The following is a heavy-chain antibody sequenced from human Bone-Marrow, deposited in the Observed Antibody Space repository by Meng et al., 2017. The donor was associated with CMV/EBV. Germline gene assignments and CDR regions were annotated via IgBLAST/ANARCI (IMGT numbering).Heavy chain of an antibody. CDR1: GTVSSYA. CDR3: ARTDYYDSSGYYQPFDY. CDR2: IIPILGIA. D-gene: IGHD3-22*01. V-gene: IGHV1-69*10. Sequence: GTVSSYAISWVRQAPGQGLEWMGGIIPILGIANYAQKFQGRVTITADKSTSTAYMELSSLRSEDTAVYYCARTDYYDSSGYYQPFDYWGQGTLVTVSS. J-gene: IGHJ4*02.